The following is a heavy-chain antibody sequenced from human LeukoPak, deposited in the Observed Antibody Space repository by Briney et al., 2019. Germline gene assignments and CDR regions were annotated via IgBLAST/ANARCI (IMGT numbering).Heavy chain of an antibody. D-gene: IGHD5-24*01. J-gene: IGHJ4*01. CDR1: GGSISSYY. CDR2: IYYSGST. CDR3: ASHPGERWLQLLGYFDY. Sequence: PSETLSLTCTVSGGSISSYYWSWIRQPPGKGLEWIGYIYYSGSTNYNPSLKSRVTISVDTSKNQFSLKLSSVTAADTAVYYCASHPGERWLQLLGYFDYWGQEPWSPSPQ. V-gene: IGHV4-59*01.